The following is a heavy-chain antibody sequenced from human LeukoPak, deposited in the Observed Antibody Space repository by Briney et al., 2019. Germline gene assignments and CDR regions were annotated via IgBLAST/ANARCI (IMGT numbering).Heavy chain of an antibody. D-gene: IGHD3-22*01. CDR2: ISDSGGST. J-gene: IGHJ4*02. V-gene: IGHV3-23*01. Sequence: GGTLRLSCAVSGITLSNYGMSWVRQAPGKGLEWVAGISDSGGSTNYADSVKGRFTISRDNPKNTLYLQMNSLRAEDTAVYFCARRGVVIRVILVGFHKEAFYFDFWGQGALVTVSS. CDR1: GITLSNYG. CDR3: ARRGVVIRVILVGFHKEAFYFDF.